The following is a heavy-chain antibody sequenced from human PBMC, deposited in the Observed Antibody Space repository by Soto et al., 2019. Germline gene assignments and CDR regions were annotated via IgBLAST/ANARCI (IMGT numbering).Heavy chain of an antibody. D-gene: IGHD1-20*01. V-gene: IGHV3-66*01. CDR1: GFIVSSNY. Sequence: GGSLRLSCAASGFIVSSNYMNWVRQAPGKGLEWVSVIYSGGNTYYADSVKGRFTIFRDNSKNTLNFQMNSLRAEDTAVYFCAIASDSSYNWNNGSSYYFDYWGQGTLVTVSS. CDR3: AIASDSSYNWNNGSSYYFDY. J-gene: IGHJ4*02. CDR2: IYSGGNT.